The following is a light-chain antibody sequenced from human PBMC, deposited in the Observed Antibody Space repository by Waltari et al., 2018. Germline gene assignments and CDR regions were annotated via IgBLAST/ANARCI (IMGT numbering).Light chain of an antibody. V-gene: IGLV2-23*01. CDR2: EDI. J-gene: IGLJ3*02. Sequence: QSALTQPASVSGSPGQSITISCTGTSSDAGSYNLVSWYQQHPGKAPKLMIYEDIKRPSGVSNRFSGSKSGNTASLTISGLQAEDEADYYCCSYAGSRTWVFGGGTKLTVL. CDR1: SSDAGSYNL. CDR3: CSYAGSRTWV.